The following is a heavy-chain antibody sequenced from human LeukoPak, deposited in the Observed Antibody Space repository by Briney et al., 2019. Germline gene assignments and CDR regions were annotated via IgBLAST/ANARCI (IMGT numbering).Heavy chain of an antibody. CDR3: ARATPVYDFWSGSPYYYYYYYMDV. Sequence: GASVKVSCKASGYTFTSYDINWVRQATGQGLEWMGWMNPNSGNTGYAQKFQGRVTITRNTSISTAYMELSSLRSEDTAVYYCARATPVYDFWSGSPYYYYYYYMDVWGKGTTVTVSS. CDR2: MNPNSGNT. V-gene: IGHV1-8*01. D-gene: IGHD3-3*01. J-gene: IGHJ6*03. CDR1: GYTFTSYD.